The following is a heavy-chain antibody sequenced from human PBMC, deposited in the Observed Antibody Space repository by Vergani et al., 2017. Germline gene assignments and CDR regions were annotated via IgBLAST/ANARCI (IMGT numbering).Heavy chain of an antibody. J-gene: IGHJ4*02. CDR2: IYYSGST. CDR3: ARARGYYGSAIDY. D-gene: IGHD3-10*01. Sequence: QVQLQQWGAGLVKPSETLSLTCTVSGGSISSYYWSWIRQPPGKGLEWIGYIYYSGSTNYNPSLKSRVTISVDTSKNQFSLKLSSVTAADTAVYYCARARGYYGSAIDYWGQGTLVTVSS. CDR1: GGSISSYY. V-gene: IGHV4-59*01.